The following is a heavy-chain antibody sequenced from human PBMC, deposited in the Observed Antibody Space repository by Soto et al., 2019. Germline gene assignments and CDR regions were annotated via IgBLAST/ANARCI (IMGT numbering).Heavy chain of an antibody. Sequence: GDSVKVSCKASGYTFTSYAMHWVRQAPGQRLEWMGWINAGNGNTKYSQKFQGRVTITRDTSASTAYMELSSLRSEDTAVYYCARVGIAASYYGMDVWGQGPTLTVSS. CDR2: INAGNGNT. CDR3: ARVGIAASYYGMDV. CDR1: GYTFTSYA. J-gene: IGHJ6*02. D-gene: IGHD6-6*01. V-gene: IGHV1-3*01.